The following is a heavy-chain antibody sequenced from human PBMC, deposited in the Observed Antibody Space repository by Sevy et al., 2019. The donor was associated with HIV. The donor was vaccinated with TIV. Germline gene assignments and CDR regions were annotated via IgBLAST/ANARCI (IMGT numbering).Heavy chain of an antibody. D-gene: IGHD3-22*01. V-gene: IGHV3-49*03. Sequence: GSLRLSCTGSGFTFGDYAMSWFRQAPGMGLEWVGFIRSKGYGGATEYAGSVKGRFTISRDDSKSIADLQMNSLKTEDTAVYYCTRGYYYDSSGYSDYWGQGTLVTVSS. CDR1: GFTFGDYA. J-gene: IGHJ4*02. CDR3: TRGYYYDSSGYSDY. CDR2: IRSKGYGGAT.